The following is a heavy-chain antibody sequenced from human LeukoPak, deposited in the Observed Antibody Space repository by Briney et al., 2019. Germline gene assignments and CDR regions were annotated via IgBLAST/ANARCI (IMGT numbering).Heavy chain of an antibody. CDR2: MNPNSGNT. J-gene: IGHJ4*02. CDR1: GYTLTSYD. CDR3: ARGSNWNDGFDY. D-gene: IGHD1-20*01. V-gene: IGHV1-8*01. Sequence: ASVKVSCKASGYTLTSYDINWVRQATGQGLEWMGWMNPNSGNTGYAQKFQGRVTMTRNTSISTAYMELSSLRSEDTAVYYCARGSNWNDGFDYWGQGTLVTVSS.